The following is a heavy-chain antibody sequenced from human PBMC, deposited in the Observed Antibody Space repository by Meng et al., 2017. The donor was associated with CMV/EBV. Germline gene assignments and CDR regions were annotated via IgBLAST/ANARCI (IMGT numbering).Heavy chain of an antibody. J-gene: IGHJ6*02. D-gene: IGHD2-2*01. CDR3: AKGSRLPEGIYYYGMDV. Sequence: GESLRLSCAASGFTFSSYGMHWVRQAPGKGLEWVAVIWYDGSNKYYADSVKGRFTISRDNSKNTLYLQMNSLRAEDTAVYYCAKGSRLPEGIYYYGMDVWGQGTTVTVSS. CDR1: GFTFSSYG. CDR2: IWYDGSNK. V-gene: IGHV3-33*06.